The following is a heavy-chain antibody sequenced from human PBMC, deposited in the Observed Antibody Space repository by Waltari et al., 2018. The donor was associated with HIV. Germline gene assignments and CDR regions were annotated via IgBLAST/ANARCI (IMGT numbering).Heavy chain of an antibody. V-gene: IGHV3-74*01. CDR3: SRDTFGEYDF. CDR2: INIDGRTI. CDR1: GFSVTNYG. Sequence: EVQLVQSGGGLIKTGGSLRLSCAASGFSVTNYGLHWVRQSPGKGLVWVSRINIDGRTIDYADSVNGRFTISRDSAKNTLSLQMNSLREEDTAVYYCSRDTFGEYDFWGQGALVTVS. D-gene: IGHD3-3*01. J-gene: IGHJ4*02.